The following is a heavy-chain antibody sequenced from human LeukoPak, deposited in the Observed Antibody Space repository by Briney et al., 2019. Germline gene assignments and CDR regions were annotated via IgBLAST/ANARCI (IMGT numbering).Heavy chain of an antibody. CDR1: GGSISSGGYS. CDR2: IYHSGST. Sequence: PSETLSLTCAVSGGSISSGGYSWSWIRQPPGKGLEWIGYIYHSGSTYYNPSLKSRVTISVDRSKNQFSLKLSSVTAADTAVYYCARGSPRDYXDXXGXFDYWGXGTLVTVS. J-gene: IGHJ4*01. CDR3: ARGSPRDYXDXXGXFDY. D-gene: IGHD3-22*01. V-gene: IGHV4-30-2*01.